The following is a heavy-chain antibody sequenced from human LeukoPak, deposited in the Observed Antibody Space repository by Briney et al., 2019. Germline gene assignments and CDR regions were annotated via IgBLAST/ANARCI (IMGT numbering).Heavy chain of an antibody. CDR2: IYYSGNT. CDR3: ARVASCSGGSCSRGMDV. Sequence: SETLSLTRAVSGGSISNYYWSWIRQPPGKGLEWIGYIYYSGNTDYNPSLKSRVTISVDTSKNQFSLKVTSVTSADTAVYYCARVASCSGGSCSRGMDVWGQGTTVTVSS. J-gene: IGHJ6*02. CDR1: GGSISNYY. D-gene: IGHD2-15*01. V-gene: IGHV4-59*01.